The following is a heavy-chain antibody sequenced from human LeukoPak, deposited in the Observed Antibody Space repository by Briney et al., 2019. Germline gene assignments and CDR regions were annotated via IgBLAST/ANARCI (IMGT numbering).Heavy chain of an antibody. CDR2: IYYSGST. J-gene: IGHJ4*02. Sequence: PSETLSLTCTVSGGSISSSSYYWGWIRQPPGKGLEWIGSIYYSGSTYYNPSLKSRVTISVDTSKNQFSLKLSSVTAADTAVYYCARPIAAAGYFDYWGQGTLVTVSS. V-gene: IGHV4-39*01. D-gene: IGHD6-13*01. CDR1: GGSISSSSYY. CDR3: ARPIAAAGYFDY.